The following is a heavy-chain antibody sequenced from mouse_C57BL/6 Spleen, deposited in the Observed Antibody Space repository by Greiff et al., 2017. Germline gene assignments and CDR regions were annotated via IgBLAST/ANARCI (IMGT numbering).Heavy chain of an antibody. V-gene: IGHV1-52*01. CDR1: GYTFTSYW. J-gene: IGHJ4*01. Sequence: QVQLQQPGAELVRPGSSVKLSCKASGYTFTSYWMHWVKQRPIQGLEWIGNIDPSDSETHYNQKFKDKATLTVDKSSSTAYMQLSSLTSEDSAVYYCARGFYADSLIDAMDYWGQGTSVTVSS. D-gene: IGHD2-4*01. CDR2: IDPSDSET. CDR3: ARGFYADSLIDAMDY.